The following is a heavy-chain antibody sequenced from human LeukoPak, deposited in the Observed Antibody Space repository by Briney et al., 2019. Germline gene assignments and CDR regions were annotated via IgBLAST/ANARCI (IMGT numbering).Heavy chain of an antibody. CDR3: ASANFDWLYSLDY. V-gene: IGHV4-31*03. Sequence: SETLSLTCTVSGGSISSGGYYWSWIRQHPGKGLEWIGYIYYSGSTYYNPSLQSRVTISVDTSKNQFSLKLSSVTAADTAVYYCASANFDWLYSLDYWGQGTLVTVSS. J-gene: IGHJ4*02. CDR1: GGSISSGGYY. D-gene: IGHD3-9*01. CDR2: IYYSGST.